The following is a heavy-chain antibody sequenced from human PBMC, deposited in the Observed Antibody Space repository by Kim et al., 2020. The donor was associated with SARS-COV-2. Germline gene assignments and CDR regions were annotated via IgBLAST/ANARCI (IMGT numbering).Heavy chain of an antibody. Sequence: GGSLRLSCAASGFTFDDYTMHWVRQAPGKGLEWVSLISWDGGSTYYADSVKGRFTISRDNSKNSLYLQMNSLRTEDTALYYCAKDIAGEYSYGLYYYYGMDVWGQGTTVTVSS. CDR2: ISWDGGST. J-gene: IGHJ6*02. V-gene: IGHV3-43*01. CDR1: GFTFDDYT. D-gene: IGHD5-18*01. CDR3: AKDIAGEYSYGLYYYYGMDV.